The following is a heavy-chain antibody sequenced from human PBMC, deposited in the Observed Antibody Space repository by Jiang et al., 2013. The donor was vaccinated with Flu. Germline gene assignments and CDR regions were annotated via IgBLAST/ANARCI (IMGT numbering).Heavy chain of an antibody. J-gene: IGHJ4*02. D-gene: IGHD5-18*01. V-gene: IGHV3-15*01. CDR2: KSKTDGGTT. CDR3: TTDLTDVDTAMGLVDY. Sequence: KSKTDGGTTDYAAPVKGRFTISRDDSKNTLYLQMNSLKTEDTAVYYCTTDLTDVDTAMGLVDYWGQGTLVTVSS.